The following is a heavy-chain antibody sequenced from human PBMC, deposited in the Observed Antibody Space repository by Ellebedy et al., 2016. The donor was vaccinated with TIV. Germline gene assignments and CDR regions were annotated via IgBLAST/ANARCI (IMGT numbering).Heavy chain of an antibody. CDR1: GFTFRASW. Sequence: GESLKISXAASGFTFRASWMHWVRQAPGKGLVWVSRIHPDGSDTTYADSVKGRFTISRDNAKNTLYLQMDSPRAEDTAVYYCTRDANIGAAGKLWDYWGQGTLVTVSS. J-gene: IGHJ4*02. CDR3: TRDANIGAAGKLWDY. D-gene: IGHD6-13*01. V-gene: IGHV3-74*01. CDR2: IHPDGSDT.